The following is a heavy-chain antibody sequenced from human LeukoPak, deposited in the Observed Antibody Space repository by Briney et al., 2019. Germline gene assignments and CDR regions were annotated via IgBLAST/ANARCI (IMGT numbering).Heavy chain of an antibody. CDR3: ARDWGAYYHFFDY. CDR1: GFSMCVYW. Sequence: RGSLRLSCEASGFSMCVYWMSWVRQAPGKGLEWVGNIKQDGSERNYVDSVKGRFTISRDNAKKSLYLQMNSLRAEDTAVYYCARDWGAYYHFFDYWGQGTLVTVSS. CDR2: IKQDGSER. D-gene: IGHD3-22*01. J-gene: IGHJ4*02. V-gene: IGHV3-7*01.